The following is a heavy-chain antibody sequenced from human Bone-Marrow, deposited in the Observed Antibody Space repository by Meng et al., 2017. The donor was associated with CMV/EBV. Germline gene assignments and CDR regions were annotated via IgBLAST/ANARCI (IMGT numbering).Heavy chain of an antibody. J-gene: IGHJ6*02. CDR3: ARGEKSEITMVRGVIIGLGYYYGMDV. D-gene: IGHD3-10*01. V-gene: IGHV3-48*04. Sequence: GGSLRLSCAASGFTFSSYSMNWVRQAPGKGLEWVSYISSSSSTIYYADSVKGRFTISRDNAKNSLYLQMNSLRAEDTAVYYCARGEKSEITMVRGVIIGLGYYYGMDVWGQGTTVTVSS. CDR1: GFTFSSYS. CDR2: ISSSSSTI.